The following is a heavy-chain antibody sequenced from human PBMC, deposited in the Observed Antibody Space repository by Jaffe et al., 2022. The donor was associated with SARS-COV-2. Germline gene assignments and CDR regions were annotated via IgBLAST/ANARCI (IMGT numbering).Heavy chain of an antibody. J-gene: IGHJ5*02. CDR2: IYWDDDK. CDR3: AHTIFTMVRGETPKKPRNWFDP. V-gene: IGHV2-5*02. Sequence: QITLKESGPTLVKPTQTLTLTCTFSGFSLSTSGVGVGWIRQPPGKALEWLALIYWDDDKRYSPSLKSRLTITKDTSKNQVVLTMTNMDPVDTATYYCAHTIFTMVRGETPKKPRNWFDPWGQGTLVTVSS. CDR1: GFSLSTSGVG. D-gene: IGHD3-10*01.